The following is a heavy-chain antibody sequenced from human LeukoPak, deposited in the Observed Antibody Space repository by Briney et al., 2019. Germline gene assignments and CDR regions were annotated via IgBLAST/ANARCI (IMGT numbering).Heavy chain of an antibody. CDR2: ISGSGGST. CDR1: GFTFSSYA. CDR3: AKDLLLWFGEISSPLDY. Sequence: GGSLRLSCAASGFTFSSYAMSWVRQAPGEGLEWVSAISGSGGSTYYADSVKGRFTISRDNSKNTLYLQMNSLRAEDTAVYYCAKDLLLWFGEISSPLDYWGQGTLVTVSS. J-gene: IGHJ4*02. D-gene: IGHD3-10*01. V-gene: IGHV3-23*01.